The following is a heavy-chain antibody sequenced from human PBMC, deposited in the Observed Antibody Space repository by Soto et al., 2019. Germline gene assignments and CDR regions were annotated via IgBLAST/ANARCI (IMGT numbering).Heavy chain of an antibody. CDR2: VSGGGDST. D-gene: IGHD6-19*01. CDR3: AKCTVATIVSSGWCSWFDP. V-gene: IGHV3-23*01. CDR1: RFTFSTNA. Sequence: EVQLLESGGGLAQPGGSLRLSCAASRFTFSTNAMSWVRQAPGRGLEGVSAVSGGGDSTDNADSVRGRCTISRDNAKNTLYLQMNSLRVEDTAVYFCAKCTVATIVSSGWCSWFDPGGQGTLVTVSS. J-gene: IGHJ5*02.